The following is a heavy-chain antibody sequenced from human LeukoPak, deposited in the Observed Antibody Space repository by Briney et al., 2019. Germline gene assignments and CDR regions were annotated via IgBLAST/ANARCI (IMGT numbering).Heavy chain of an antibody. Sequence: GGSLRLSCAASGFTFRNNWMTWVRQAPGKGLEWVSVIYSGGSTYYADSVKGRFTISRDNSKNTLYLQMNSLRAEDTAVYYCARHPYSSSWSPTYYFDYWGQGTLVTVSS. V-gene: IGHV3-66*04. J-gene: IGHJ4*02. CDR3: ARHPYSSSWSPTYYFDY. CDR2: IYSGGST. D-gene: IGHD6-13*01. CDR1: GFTFRNNW.